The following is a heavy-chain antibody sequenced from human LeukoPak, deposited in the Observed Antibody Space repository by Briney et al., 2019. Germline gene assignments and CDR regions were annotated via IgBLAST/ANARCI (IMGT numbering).Heavy chain of an antibody. D-gene: IGHD3-22*01. CDR2: ISNNYANT. J-gene: IGHJ3*02. CDR3: AKLHHYDSSGPGPFDI. V-gene: IGHV3-23*01. CDR1: GFTFSNYA. Sequence: GGSLRLSCAASGFTFSNYAMTWVRQAPGKGVQWVSTISNNYANTYYADSVKGRFTISRDNSKNTLYLQMNSLRAEDTAVYYCAKLHHYDSSGPGPFDIWGQGTMVTVSS.